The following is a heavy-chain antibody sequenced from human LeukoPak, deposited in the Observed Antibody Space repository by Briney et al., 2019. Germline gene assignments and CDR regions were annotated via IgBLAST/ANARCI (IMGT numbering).Heavy chain of an antibody. D-gene: IGHD5-12*01. CDR2: IYHSGST. J-gene: IGHJ4*02. CDR3: GRVYSGYARFFDY. CDR1: GGSISSGGYS. V-gene: IGHV4-30-2*01. Sequence: PSETLSLTCAVSGGSISSGGYSWSWIRQPPGKGLEWIGYIYHSGSTYYNPSLKSRVTISVDRSKNQFSLKLSSVTAADTAVYYCGRVYSGYARFFDYWGQGTLVTVSS.